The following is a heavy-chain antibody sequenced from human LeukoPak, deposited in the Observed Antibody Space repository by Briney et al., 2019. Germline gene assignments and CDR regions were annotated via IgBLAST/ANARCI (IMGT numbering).Heavy chain of an antibody. CDR2: ISGDGGFT. Sequence: RGSLRLSCAASGFTFDDYAIHWVRQAPGKGLEWVSLISGDGGFTSFADSVKGRFTISRDNSNDSLYLQMNSLRAEDTALYYCAKDWGDRGVVGIQYYFDYWGQGTLFTVSS. J-gene: IGHJ4*02. V-gene: IGHV3-43*02. D-gene: IGHD3-3*01. CDR1: GFTFDDYA. CDR3: AKDWGDRGVVGIQYYFDY.